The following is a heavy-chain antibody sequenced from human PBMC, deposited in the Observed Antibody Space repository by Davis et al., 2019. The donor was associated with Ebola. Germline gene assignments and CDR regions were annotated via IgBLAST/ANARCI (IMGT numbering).Heavy chain of an antibody. D-gene: IGHD4-17*01. Sequence: GGSLRLSCAASGFTFSSNYMSWVRQAPGKGLEWVSVIYSGGSTYYADSVKGRFTISRDNSKNTLYLQMNSLRAEDTAVYYCARDIIDGDTIYYYYGMDVWGKGTTVTVSS. CDR3: ARDIIDGDTIYYYYGMDV. CDR1: GFTFSSNY. CDR2: IYSGGST. J-gene: IGHJ6*04. V-gene: IGHV3-66*02.